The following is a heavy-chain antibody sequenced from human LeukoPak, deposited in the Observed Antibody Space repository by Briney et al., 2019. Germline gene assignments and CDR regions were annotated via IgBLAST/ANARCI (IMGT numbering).Heavy chain of an antibody. CDR2: IYTSGST. Sequence: SQTLSLTCTVSGGSISSGSYYWSWIRQPAGKGLEWIGRIYTSGSTNYNPSLKSRVTISVDTSKNQFSLKLSSVTAADTAVYCCAREERWLQLNFDYWGQGTLVTVSS. CDR3: AREERWLQLNFDY. J-gene: IGHJ4*02. V-gene: IGHV4-61*02. CDR1: GGSISSGSYY. D-gene: IGHD5-24*01.